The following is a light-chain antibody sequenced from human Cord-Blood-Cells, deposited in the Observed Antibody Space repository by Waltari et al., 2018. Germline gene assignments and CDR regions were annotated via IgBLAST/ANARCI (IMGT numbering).Light chain of an antibody. CDR1: SGSLASNY. CDR3: QSYDSSNHVV. CDR2: EDN. J-gene: IGLJ2*01. V-gene: IGLV6-57*01. Sequence: NFMLTQPHSVSESPGKTVTISCTSSSGSLASNYVPWYQQRPGISPTTVIYEDNQRPSGVPDRFSGSIDSSSNSASLTISGLKTEDEADYYCQSYDSSNHVVFGGGTKLTVL.